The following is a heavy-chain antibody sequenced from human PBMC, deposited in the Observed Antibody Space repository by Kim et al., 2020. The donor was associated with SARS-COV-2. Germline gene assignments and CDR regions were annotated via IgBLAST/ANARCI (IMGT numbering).Heavy chain of an antibody. CDR1: GYTLTELS. CDR3: ATLRDSSGYHGDAFDI. CDR2: FDPEDGET. D-gene: IGHD3-22*01. J-gene: IGHJ3*02. Sequence: ASVKVSCKVSGYTLTELSMHWVRQAPGKGLEWMGGFDPEDGETIYAQKFQGRVTMTEDTSTDTAYMELSSLRSEDTAVYYCATLRDSSGYHGDAFDIWGQGTMVTVSS. V-gene: IGHV1-24*01.